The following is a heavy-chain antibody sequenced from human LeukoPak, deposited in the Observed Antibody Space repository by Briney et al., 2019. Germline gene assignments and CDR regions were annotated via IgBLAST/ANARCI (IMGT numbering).Heavy chain of an antibody. CDR3: AKRIDIVVVPAATMSN. Sequence: PGGSLRLSCAASGFTFSSYAMSWVRQAPGKGLEWVSAISGSGGSTYYADSVKGRFTISRDNSKNTLYLQMNSLRAEDTAVYYCAKRIDIVVVPAATMSNWGQGTLVTVSS. V-gene: IGHV3-23*01. CDR1: GFTFSSYA. CDR2: ISGSGGST. J-gene: IGHJ4*02. D-gene: IGHD2-2*01.